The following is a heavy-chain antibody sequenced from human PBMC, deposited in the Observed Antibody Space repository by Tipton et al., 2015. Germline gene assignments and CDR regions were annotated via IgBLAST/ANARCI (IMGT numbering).Heavy chain of an antibody. V-gene: IGHV3-11*01. D-gene: IGHD4-17*01. CDR1: GFTFSRYY. J-gene: IGHJ4*02. Sequence: SLRLSCATSGFTFSRYYMSWIRQAPGRGLEWISYISHSGNTIYYADSVKGRFLISRDNANNSLYLQINTLRADGTALYYCARHSAHSGDYPYWGQGTLVTVSS. CDR2: ISHSGNTI. CDR3: ARHSAHSGDYPY.